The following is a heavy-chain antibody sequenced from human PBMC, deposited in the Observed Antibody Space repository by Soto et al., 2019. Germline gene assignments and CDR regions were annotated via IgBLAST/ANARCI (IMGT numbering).Heavy chain of an antibody. CDR3: ARGTTVETGNY. CDR2: INPSGDST. Sequence: ASVKVSGKASGYTFSSYYMHWVRQAPGQGLEWMGIINPSGDSTSYAQNFQGRVTMTRDTSTNTVYMEVSSLRSEDTAVYYCARGTTVETGNYWGQGTLVTVSS. V-gene: IGHV1-46*01. D-gene: IGHD4-17*01. J-gene: IGHJ4*02. CDR1: GYTFSSYY.